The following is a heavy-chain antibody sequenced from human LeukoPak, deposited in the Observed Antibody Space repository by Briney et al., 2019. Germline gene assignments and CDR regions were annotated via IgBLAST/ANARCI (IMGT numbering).Heavy chain of an antibody. CDR2: INHSGST. Sequence: KSSETLSLTCAVYGGSFGGYYWSWIRQPPGKGLEWIGEINHSGSTNYNPSLKSRVTISVDTSKNLFSLKLSSVTAAHTAVYHCARGPYSGYDCHYMDVWGKGTTVTVSS. D-gene: IGHD5-12*01. V-gene: IGHV4-34*01. J-gene: IGHJ6*03. CDR1: GGSFGGYY. CDR3: ARGPYSGYDCHYMDV.